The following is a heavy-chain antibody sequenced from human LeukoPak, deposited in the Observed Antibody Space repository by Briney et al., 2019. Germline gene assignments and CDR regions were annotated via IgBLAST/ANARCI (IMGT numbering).Heavy chain of an antibody. CDR2: ILGSGRSA. CDR1: GFTFNNYA. D-gene: IGHD3-9*01. V-gene: IGHV3-23*01. Sequence: GGSLRLSCAASGFTFNNYAMSWVRQAPGMGLEWVSAILGSGRSAYYADSVKGRFTISRDNSKNSLFLQMNSLRVEDTALYYCSKWGDYDVLTGYYDSDFWGQGTLVTVSA. J-gene: IGHJ4*02. CDR3: SKWGDYDVLTGYYDSDF.